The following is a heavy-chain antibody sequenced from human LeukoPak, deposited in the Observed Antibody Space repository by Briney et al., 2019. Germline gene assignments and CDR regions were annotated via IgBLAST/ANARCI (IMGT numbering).Heavy chain of an antibody. CDR3: ARGLMGGYPLFEY. CDR1: GFTFSSYW. D-gene: IGHD3-22*01. CDR2: IKQDGSEK. V-gene: IGHV3-7*03. Sequence: GGSLRLSCAASGFTFSSYWMSWVRQAPGKGLEWVANIKQDGSEKYYVDSVKGRFTISRDPAKNSLYLQMNSLRAEDTALYYCARGLMGGYPLFEYWGQGALVTVSS. J-gene: IGHJ4*02.